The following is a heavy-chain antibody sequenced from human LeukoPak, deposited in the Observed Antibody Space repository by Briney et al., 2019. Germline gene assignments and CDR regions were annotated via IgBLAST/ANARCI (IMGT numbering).Heavy chain of an antibody. Sequence: ASVKVSCKACGYTLTSYDINGVRQATGQGLEWMGWMNPNSGNTGYAQKFQGRVTMTRNTSISTAYMELSSLRSEDTAVYYCARSSVGSGWYGMGYWGQGTLVSVSS. CDR2: MNPNSGNT. CDR3: ARSSVGSGWYGMGY. D-gene: IGHD6-19*01. V-gene: IGHV1-8*01. CDR1: GYTLTSYD. J-gene: IGHJ4*02.